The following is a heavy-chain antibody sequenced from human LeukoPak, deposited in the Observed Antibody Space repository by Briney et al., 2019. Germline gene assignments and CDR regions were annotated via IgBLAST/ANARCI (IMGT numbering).Heavy chain of an antibody. D-gene: IGHD2/OR15-2a*01. J-gene: IGHJ4*02. CDR1: GFTFSNYA. Sequence: PGGSLRLSCAASGFTFSNYAMSWVRQAPGKGLEWVSAISGNGSATYYADSVKGRFAISRDNSRNTVDLQMNALRADDTAVYYCAKESPYTSPRNYFFDYWGQGALVTVSS. CDR3: AKESPYTSPRNYFFDY. CDR2: ISGNGSAT. V-gene: IGHV3-23*01.